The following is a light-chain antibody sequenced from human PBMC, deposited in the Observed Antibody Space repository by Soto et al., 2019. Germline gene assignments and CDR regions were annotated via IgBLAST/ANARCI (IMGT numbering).Light chain of an antibody. J-gene: IGKJ1*01. Sequence: DIQLTQSPSSVSASVGDRVTIAFRASQDISNWLAWFQQKSGKAPKLLIYKASSLESGVPSRFSGSGSGTEFTLTISSLQPDDFATYYCQQYNSYSSFGQGTKVDIK. CDR3: QQYNSYSS. CDR1: QDISNW. V-gene: IGKV1-5*03. CDR2: KAS.